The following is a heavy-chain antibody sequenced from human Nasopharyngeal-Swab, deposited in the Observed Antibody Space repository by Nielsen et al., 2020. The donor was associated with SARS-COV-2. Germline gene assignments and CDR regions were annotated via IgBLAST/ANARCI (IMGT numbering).Heavy chain of an antibody. D-gene: IGHD3-10*01. Sequence: WIRQPPRKGLEWIGYIYYSGSTYYNPSLKSRVTISVDTSKNQFSLKLSSVTAADTAVYYCAREALKELLWFGESSSYYGMDVWGQGTTVTVSS. J-gene: IGHJ6*02. CDR2: IYYSGST. V-gene: IGHV4-31*02. CDR3: AREALKELLWFGESSSYYGMDV.